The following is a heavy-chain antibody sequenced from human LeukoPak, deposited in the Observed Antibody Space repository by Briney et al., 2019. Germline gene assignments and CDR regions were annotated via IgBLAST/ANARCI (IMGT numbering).Heavy chain of an antibody. CDR3: ATERSGGTWFDP. CDR1: GYTFTTYH. D-gene: IGHD2-15*01. J-gene: IGHJ5*02. CDR2: IDTSDGNT. Sequence: ASVKVSCKASGYTFTTYHMHWVRQAPGQGLEWVGMIDTSDGNTSYAQKFLDRVTMTRDTSTSTVYMELSGLRSYDTAVYYCATERSGGTWFDPWGQGTLVTVSS. V-gene: IGHV1-46*01.